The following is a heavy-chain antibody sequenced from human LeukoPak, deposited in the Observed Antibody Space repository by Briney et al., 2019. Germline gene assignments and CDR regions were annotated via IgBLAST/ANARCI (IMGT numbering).Heavy chain of an antibody. CDR1: GFTFSSYA. V-gene: IGHV3-23*01. J-gene: IGHJ6*02. D-gene: IGHD3-22*01. CDR3: AAIDRVYYYYGMDV. Sequence: GGSLRLSCAASGFTFSSYAMSWVRQAPGKGLDWVSAISGSGGSTYYADSVKGRFTISRDNSKNTLYLQMNSLRAEDTAVYYCAAIDRVYYYYGMDVWGQGTTVTVSS. CDR2: ISGSGGST.